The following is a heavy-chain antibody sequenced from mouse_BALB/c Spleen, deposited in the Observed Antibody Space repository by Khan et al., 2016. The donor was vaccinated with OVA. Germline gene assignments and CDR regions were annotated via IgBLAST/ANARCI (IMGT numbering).Heavy chain of an antibody. Sequence: QVQLKQSGPELVRPGVSVKISCKGSGYTFTDYAMYWVKQSHAKSLEWIGLISTYSGNTNYNQKFKGKATMTVDKSSSTAYMELARLTSEDSAICSCASPAYGGCYDYWGQGTTLTVSS. V-gene: IGHV1S137*01. CDR1: GYTFTDYA. CDR2: ISTYSGNT. CDR3: ASPAYGGCYDY. J-gene: IGHJ2*01. D-gene: IGHD1-1*02.